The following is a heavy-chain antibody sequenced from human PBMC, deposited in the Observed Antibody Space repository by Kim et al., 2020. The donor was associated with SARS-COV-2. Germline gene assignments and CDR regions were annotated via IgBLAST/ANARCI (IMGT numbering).Heavy chain of an antibody. D-gene: IGHD3-22*01. CDR1: GGSFSGYY. CDR2: INHSGST. V-gene: IGHV4-34*01. CDR3: ASFHDYDSNFEI. J-gene: IGHJ3*02. Sequence: SETLSLTCAVYGGSFSGYYWSWIRQPPGKGLEWIGEINHSGSTNYNPSLKSRVTISVDTSKNQFSLKLSSVTAADTAVYYCASFHDYDSNFEIWGQGTM.